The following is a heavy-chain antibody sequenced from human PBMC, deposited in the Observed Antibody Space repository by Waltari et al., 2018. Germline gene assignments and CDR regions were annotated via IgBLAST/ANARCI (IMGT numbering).Heavy chain of an antibody. V-gene: IGHV4-59*01. Sequence: QVQLQESGPGLVKPSETLSLTCTVSGGSLSSYYWSWIRQPAGKGLEWIGCIYYSGSTYYNPSLKSRVTKSVVTAKNQFSLKLSAVTAADTAVYYCARDIHLYSSSRYNLVDPWGQGTLVTVSS. CDR3: ARDIHLYSSSRYNLVDP. J-gene: IGHJ5*02. CDR2: IYYSGST. CDR1: GGSLSSYY. D-gene: IGHD6-13*01.